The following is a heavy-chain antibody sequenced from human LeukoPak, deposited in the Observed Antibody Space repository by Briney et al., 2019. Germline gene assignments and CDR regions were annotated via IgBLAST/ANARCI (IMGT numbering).Heavy chain of an antibody. J-gene: IGHJ3*02. V-gene: IGHV3-21*01. D-gene: IGHD3-3*01. CDR3: AREGAGITIFGVVMDDAFDI. CDR2: ISSSSSYI. CDR1: GFTFSSYS. Sequence: PGGSLRLSCAASGFTFSSYSMNWVRQAPGKGLEWVSSISSSSSYIYYADSVEGRFTISRDSAKNSLYLQMNSLRAEDTAVYYCAREGAGITIFGVVMDDAFDIWGQGTMVTVSS.